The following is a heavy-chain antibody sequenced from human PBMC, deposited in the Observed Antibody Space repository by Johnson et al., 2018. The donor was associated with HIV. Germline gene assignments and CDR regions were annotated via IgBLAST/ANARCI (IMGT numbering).Heavy chain of an antibody. J-gene: IGHJ3*02. CDR1: GFTFDDYA. V-gene: IGHV3-9*01. CDR3: ARDLYDFWSASPGSDAFDI. CDR2: INWNSGRI. Sequence: VHLVESGGGLVQPDKSLRLSCVASGFTFDDYAMNWVRQAPGKGLEWVSGINWNSGRIIYAESVKGRFTISRDNSKNTLYLQMNSLRAEDTAVYYCARDLYDFWSASPGSDAFDIWGQGTMVTVSS. D-gene: IGHD3-3*01.